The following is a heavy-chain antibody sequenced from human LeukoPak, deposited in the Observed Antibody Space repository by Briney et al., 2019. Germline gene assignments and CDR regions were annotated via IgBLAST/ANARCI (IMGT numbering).Heavy chain of an antibody. CDR3: ARCGKLWFGELLSGDYYFDY. J-gene: IGHJ4*02. Sequence: SVKVSCKASGGTFSSYAFSWVRQPPGQGLEWMGMSITNYGTANYAHKFQGRLTITTVESTSTAYMELSSLRSEDTAVYYCARCGKLWFGELLSGDYYFDYWGQGTLVTVSS. D-gene: IGHD3-10*01. CDR1: GGTFSSYA. CDR2: SITNYGTA. V-gene: IGHV1-69*05.